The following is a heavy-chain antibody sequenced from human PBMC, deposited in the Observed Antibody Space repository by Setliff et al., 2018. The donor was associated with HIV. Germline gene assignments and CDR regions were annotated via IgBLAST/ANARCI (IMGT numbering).Heavy chain of an antibody. V-gene: IGHV4-39*07. CDR2: IYYSGST. CDR1: GGSITTSTFY. D-gene: IGHD1-26*01. J-gene: IGHJ6*03. CDR3: ARGARLLAAYSDRWDYFYMAV. Sequence: SETLSLTCTVSGGSITTSTFYWGWIRPPPGKGLEWIGSIYYSGSTNYNPSLKSRVTMSVDTSNNQFSLKVNSMTAPDTAVYYCARGARLLAAYSDRWDYFYMAVWGKGTTVTVSS.